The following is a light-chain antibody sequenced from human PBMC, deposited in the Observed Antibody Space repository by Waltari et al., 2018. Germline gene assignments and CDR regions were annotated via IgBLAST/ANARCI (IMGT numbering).Light chain of an antibody. J-gene: IGKJ2*01. Sequence: DIQMTKSPSSLPASVGDRVNITCQTSRDIGTFLNWYQQNPGKAPNLLRSGVSDSETGVPSRFSGSGSGTHFIFTVSSLQPEDVATYFCQQYKTLPYTFGQGTRLDIK. CDR3: QQYKTLPYT. CDR1: RDIGTF. CDR2: GVS. V-gene: IGKV1-33*01.